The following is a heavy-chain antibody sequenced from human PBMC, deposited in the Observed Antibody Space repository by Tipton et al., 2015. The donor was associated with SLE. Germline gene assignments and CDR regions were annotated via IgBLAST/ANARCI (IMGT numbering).Heavy chain of an antibody. CDR2: IVVGRGHT. V-gene: IGHV1-58*02. Sequence: QPGPEVKKPGTSVKVSCKASGFTFSTSAMQWVRQARGERLAWIRWIVVGRGHTNFAKKFQERVPITRDMSTPTAYMELNSLRSDDPAVYYCAASCTASGYCYAMGVWGQGTTVTGSS. CDR1: GFTFSTSA. CDR3: AASCTASGYCYAMGV. J-gene: IGHJ6*02. D-gene: IGHD3-10*01.